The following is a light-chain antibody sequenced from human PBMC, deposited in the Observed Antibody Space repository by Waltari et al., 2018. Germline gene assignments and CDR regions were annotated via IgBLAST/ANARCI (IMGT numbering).Light chain of an antibody. Sequence: QSVLTQPPPVSGAPGQRVTISCTGSSSHIGADYDVPWYQQLPGTAPKLLLYGDSNRPSGVPDRFSGSKSGTSASLAITGLQAEDEADYYCQSSDSSLSVVVFGGGTKLTVL. J-gene: IGLJ2*01. V-gene: IGLV1-40*01. CDR3: QSSDSSLSVVV. CDR1: SSHIGADYD. CDR2: GDS.